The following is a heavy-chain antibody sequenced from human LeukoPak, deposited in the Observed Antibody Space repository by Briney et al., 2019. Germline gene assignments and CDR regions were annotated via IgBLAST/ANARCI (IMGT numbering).Heavy chain of an antibody. D-gene: IGHD2-8*01. CDR2: TKNDGSST. CDR1: GVTSGFTFSSRW. J-gene: IGHJ4*02. Sequence: GGSLSFSSAVSGVTSGFTFSSRWMPWVRQAPRKGLEWVSVTKNDGSSTNYADSVRGRFTVSRDNAQNTVYLEMNSLRVEDTAIYYCHPLAYASKWGQGTLVTVSS. CDR3: HPLAYASK. V-gene: IGHV3-74*01.